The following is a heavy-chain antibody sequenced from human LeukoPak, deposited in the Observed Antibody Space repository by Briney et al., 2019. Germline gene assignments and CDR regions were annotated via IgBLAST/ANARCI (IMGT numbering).Heavy chain of an antibody. J-gene: IGHJ4*02. D-gene: IGHD3-22*01. Sequence: ASVKVSCKASGYTFTGYYMHWVRQAPGQGLEWMGWINPNSGGTNYAQKFQGRVTMTRDTSISTAYMELSRLRSDDTAVYYCAGGYYDSSGCYSDYWGQGTLVTVSS. CDR1: GYTFTGYY. V-gene: IGHV1-2*02. CDR2: INPNSGGT. CDR3: AGGYYDSSGCYSDY.